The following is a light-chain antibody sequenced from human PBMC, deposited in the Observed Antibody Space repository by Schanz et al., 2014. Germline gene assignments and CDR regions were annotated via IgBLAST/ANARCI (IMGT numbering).Light chain of an antibody. V-gene: IGKV3-20*01. J-gene: IGKJ2*01. Sequence: EIVLTQSPGTLSLSPGERTTLSCRASQSVTSSYLAWYQQKSGQAPRLLIYGASSRATGIPDRFSGSGSGTDFTLTISRLEPEDFGVFYCQQFTDAAPYTFGQGTKVEIK. CDR2: GAS. CDR1: QSVTSSY. CDR3: QQFTDAAPYT.